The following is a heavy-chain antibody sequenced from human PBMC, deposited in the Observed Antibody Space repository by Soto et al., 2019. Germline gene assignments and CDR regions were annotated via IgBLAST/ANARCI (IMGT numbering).Heavy chain of an antibody. V-gene: IGHV1-18*01. D-gene: IGHD5-18*01. J-gene: IGHJ4*02. Sequence: QVQLVQSGAEVKKPGASVRVSCKASGYTFTSYGISWVRQAPGQGLEWMGWISAYNGNTNYAQKLQGRVTMTTDTSTNTALKGLKSLKSDDHAVEFCARDASPGHCSFGLRGQGTLATVSS. CDR1: GYTFTSYG. CDR2: ISAYNGNT. CDR3: ARDASPGHCSFGL.